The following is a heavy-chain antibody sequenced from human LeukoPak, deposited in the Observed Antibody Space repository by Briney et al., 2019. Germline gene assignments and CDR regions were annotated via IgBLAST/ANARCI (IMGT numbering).Heavy chain of an antibody. Sequence: GGSLRLSCAASGFTFSNYWMYWVRQVPGEGLVWVSRISSEGSVTNYADSVKGRFTISRDNSKNTLYLQMNSLRAEDTAVYYCAKDRGVYYGSGIGYYFDYWGQGTLVTVSS. CDR3: AKDRGVYYGSGIGYYFDY. CDR1: GFTFSNYW. J-gene: IGHJ4*02. V-gene: IGHV3-74*01. D-gene: IGHD3-10*01. CDR2: ISSEGSVT.